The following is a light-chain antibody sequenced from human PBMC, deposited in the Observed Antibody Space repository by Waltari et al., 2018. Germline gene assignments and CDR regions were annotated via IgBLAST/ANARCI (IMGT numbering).Light chain of an antibody. CDR1: QGISNW. Sequence: DIKMTQSPSSLYASVGDRVTITCQASQGISNWLAWYQQKPGKAPKLLIYAASSLQRGVPSRFSGSGSGTEFTLTISSLQPEDFATYYCQQHNSYPPTFGQGTKVEIK. V-gene: IGKV1-12*01. J-gene: IGKJ1*01. CDR3: QQHNSYPPT. CDR2: AAS.